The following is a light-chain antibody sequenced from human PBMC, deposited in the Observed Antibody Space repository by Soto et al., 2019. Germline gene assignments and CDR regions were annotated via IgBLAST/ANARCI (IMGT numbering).Light chain of an antibody. V-gene: IGLV2-14*03. Sequence: QSVLTQPASVSGSPGQSITISCTGTSSDVGGYNYVSWYQQHPGKAPKLLIYEVTNRPSGVSDRFSGSKFGSTASLTISGLQADDEADYYCTSWTTNNIPYVFGTGTKVTV. CDR3: TSWTTNNIPYV. CDR1: SSDVGGYNY. CDR2: EVT. J-gene: IGLJ1*01.